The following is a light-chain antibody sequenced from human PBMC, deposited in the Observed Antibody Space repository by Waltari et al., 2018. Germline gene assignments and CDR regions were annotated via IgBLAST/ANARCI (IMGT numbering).Light chain of an antibody. V-gene: IGKV4-1*01. CDR1: QKFFSSSGHNNY. J-gene: IGKJ4*01. Sequence: DFVLTQSPASLPVSLGERATFDCRSSQKFFSSSGHNNYLAWYRQKPGQSPTLLIYWASTREYGVPDRFSGSGSGTDFSLTISGVQAEDVAVYYCQQYFTTPLTFGGGTKVEIK. CDR3: QQYFTTPLT. CDR2: WAS.